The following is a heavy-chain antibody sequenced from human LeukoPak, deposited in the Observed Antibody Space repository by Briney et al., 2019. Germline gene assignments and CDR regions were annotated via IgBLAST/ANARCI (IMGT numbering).Heavy chain of an antibody. D-gene: IGHD3-22*01. CDR3: ARESDSGGYRFDS. V-gene: IGHV3-48*03. CDR2: ISLSGTNI. Sequence: GGSLRLSCAASGFTFSSYEFIWVRHAPGKGLEWISYISLSGTNINYADSVQGRFAISRDNAKSSLYLQMSSLRTDDTAVYYCARESDSGGYRFDSWGQGSLVTVSS. CDR1: GFTFSSYE. J-gene: IGHJ4*02.